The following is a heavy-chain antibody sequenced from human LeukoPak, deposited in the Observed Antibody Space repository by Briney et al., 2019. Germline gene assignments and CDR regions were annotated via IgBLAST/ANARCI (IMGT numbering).Heavy chain of an antibody. CDR1: GGSISSSSYY. Sequence: SETLSLTCTVSGGSISSSSYYWSWIRQPPGKGLEWIGYIYYSGSTNYNPSLKSRVTISVDTSKNQFSLKLSSVTAADTAVYYCAGTEAYYDFWSGYFHWFDPWGQGTLVTVSS. D-gene: IGHD3-3*01. CDR3: AGTEAYYDFWSGYFHWFDP. V-gene: IGHV4-61*01. J-gene: IGHJ5*02. CDR2: IYYSGST.